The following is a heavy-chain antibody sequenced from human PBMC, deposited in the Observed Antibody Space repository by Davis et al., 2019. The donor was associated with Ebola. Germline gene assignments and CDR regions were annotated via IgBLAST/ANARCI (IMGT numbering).Heavy chain of an antibody. Sequence: ASVKVSCKASGYTFTSYYMHWVRQATGQGLEWMGWMNPNSGNTGYAQKFQGRVTMTRNTSISTAYMELSSLRSEDTAVYYCARGQRIFGVVMKYFQHWGQGTLVTVSS. CDR1: GYTFTSYY. J-gene: IGHJ1*01. CDR3: ARGQRIFGVVMKYFQH. D-gene: IGHD3-3*01. CDR2: MNPNSGNT. V-gene: IGHV1-8*02.